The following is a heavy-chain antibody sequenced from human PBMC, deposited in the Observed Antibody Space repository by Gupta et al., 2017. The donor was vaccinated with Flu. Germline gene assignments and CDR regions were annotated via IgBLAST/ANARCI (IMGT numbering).Heavy chain of an antibody. Sequence: QVQLVQSGAEVVEPGSSLKVSCTASGGSFNNYIINWVRQAPGQGLEWMGAITPMSGTTNYAQKFQGRVTITADKSTSTAYMELISLRSEDTAVYYCARDKDPARNYYFYGMDVWGQGTTVTVS. D-gene: IGHD2-2*01. CDR3: ARDKDPARNYYFYGMDV. CDR2: ITPMSGTT. CDR1: GGSFNNYI. V-gene: IGHV1-69*06. J-gene: IGHJ6*02.